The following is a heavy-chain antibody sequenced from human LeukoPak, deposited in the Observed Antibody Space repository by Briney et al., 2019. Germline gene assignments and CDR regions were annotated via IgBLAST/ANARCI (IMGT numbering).Heavy chain of an antibody. D-gene: IGHD2-15*01. V-gene: IGHV1-2*02. CDR3: ARDQGYCSGGSCAADY. CDR2: INPNSGGT. CDR1: RYTFTGYY. Sequence: ASVKVSCKASRYTFTGYYIHWVRQAPGQGLAWMGWINPNSGGTYYAQKFQGRVTMTRDTSISTAYMELSRLRSDDTAVYYCARDQGYCSGGSCAADYWGQGTLVTVSS. J-gene: IGHJ4*02.